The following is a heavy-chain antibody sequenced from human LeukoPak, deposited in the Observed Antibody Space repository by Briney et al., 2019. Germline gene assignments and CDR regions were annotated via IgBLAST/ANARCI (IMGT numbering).Heavy chain of an antibody. CDR3: ARRFIVVVPAATPFDY. V-gene: IGHV4-34*01. D-gene: IGHD2-2*01. CDR2: INHSGST. CDR1: GGSISTYY. J-gene: IGHJ4*02. Sequence: SETLSLTCTVSGGSISTYYWSWIRQPPGKGLEWIGEINHSGSTNYNPSLKSRVTISVDTSKNQFSLKLSSVTAADTAVYYCARRFIVVVPAATPFDYWGQGTLVTVSS.